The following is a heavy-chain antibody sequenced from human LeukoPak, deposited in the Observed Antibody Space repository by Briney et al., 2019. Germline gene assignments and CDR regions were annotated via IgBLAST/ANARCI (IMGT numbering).Heavy chain of an antibody. CDR2: INPHSGGT. D-gene: IGHD6-6*01. CDR3: ARDLDSSSSLDY. V-gene: IGHV1-2*02. Sequence: GASVKVSCKASGYTFTGYYMHWVRQAPGQGLEWMGWINPHSGGTNYAQNFQGRVTMTRDTSISTAYMELSRLRSDDTAVYYCARDLDSSSSLDYWGQGTLVTVSS. J-gene: IGHJ4*02. CDR1: GYTFTGYY.